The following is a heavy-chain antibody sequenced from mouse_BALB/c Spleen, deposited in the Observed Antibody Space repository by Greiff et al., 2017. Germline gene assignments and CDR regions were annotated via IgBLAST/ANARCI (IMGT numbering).Heavy chain of an antibody. Sequence: QVQLQQPGAELVKPGAPVKLSCKASGYTFTSYWMNWVKQRPGRGLEWIGRIDPSDSETHYNQKFKDKATLTVDKSSSTAYIQLSSLTSEDSAVYYCARGNWDFAYWGQGTLVTVSA. CDR3: ARGNWDFAY. CDR1: GYTFTSYW. CDR2: IDPSDSET. D-gene: IGHD4-1*01. J-gene: IGHJ3*01. V-gene: IGHV1-69*02.